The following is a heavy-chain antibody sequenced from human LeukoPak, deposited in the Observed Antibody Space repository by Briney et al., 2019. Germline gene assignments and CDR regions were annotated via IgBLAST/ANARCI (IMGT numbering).Heavy chain of an antibody. Sequence: GASVKVSCKASGYTFTDYYMHWVRQAPGQGLEWMGGINPNSGDTNSAQKFQGRVTMTRDTSISTAYMEVSRLRSDDTAVYYCARDGNFDIWGQGTMVTVSS. CDR3: ARDGNFDI. V-gene: IGHV1-2*02. J-gene: IGHJ3*02. CDR2: INPNSGDT. D-gene: IGHD1-1*01. CDR1: GYTFTDYY.